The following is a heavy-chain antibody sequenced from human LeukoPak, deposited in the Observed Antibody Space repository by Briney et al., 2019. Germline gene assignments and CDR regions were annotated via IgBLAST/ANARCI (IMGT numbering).Heavy chain of an antibody. V-gene: IGHV4-61*02. D-gene: IGHD3-10*01. Sequence: SETLSLTCTVSGGSINGGNYYWTWIRQPAGKGLEWIGRIYPSGSTNYNPSLKSRVTISVDTSKNQFSLKLSSVTAADTAVYYCARHRPLYYYGSGSYFDYWGQGTLVTVSS. CDR3: ARHRPLYYYGSGSYFDY. CDR2: IYPSGST. J-gene: IGHJ4*02. CDR1: GGSINGGNYY.